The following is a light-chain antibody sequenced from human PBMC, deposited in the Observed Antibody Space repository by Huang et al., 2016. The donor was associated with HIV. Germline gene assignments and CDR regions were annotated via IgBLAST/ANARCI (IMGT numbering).Light chain of an antibody. CDR1: PSVSSSY. Sequence: EIVLTQSPASLSLSPGERAMLSSGASPSVSSSYLAWFQQKPGLPPRLLSYDASVRAPGIPDRFSGGGSGTDFTLTISRLEPEDFAVYYCQQYGSSSYTFGQGTKLEIK. J-gene: IGKJ2*01. CDR2: DAS. V-gene: IGKV3D-20*01. CDR3: QQYGSSSYT.